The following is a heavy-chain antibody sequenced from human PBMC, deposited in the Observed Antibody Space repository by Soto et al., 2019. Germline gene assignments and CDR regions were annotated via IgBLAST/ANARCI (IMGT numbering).Heavy chain of an antibody. D-gene: IGHD5-12*01. CDR1: GDSISSYY. V-gene: IGHV4-59*01. J-gene: IGHJ4*02. Sequence: QVQLQESGPGLVKPSETLSLTCTVSGDSISSYYWNWIRQPPGKGLEWIGYTYYSGSTDYNPSLKSRVTISVDMSKNQFSLKLTSVTAADTAVYYCARGRGYSGYDLGYWGQGTLVTVSS. CDR2: TYYSGST. CDR3: ARGRGYSGYDLGY.